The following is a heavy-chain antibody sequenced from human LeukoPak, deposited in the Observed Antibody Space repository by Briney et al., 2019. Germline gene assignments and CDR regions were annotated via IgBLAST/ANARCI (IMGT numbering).Heavy chain of an antibody. V-gene: IGHV3-23*01. Sequence: GGSLRLSCAASGFTFSGYAMSWVRQAPGKGLEWVSTISDNGGRTYYADSVKGRFTISRDNSKNTLFLQMNSLRAEDSAVYYCAREESTGYYGSGSYYGMDVWGQGTTVTVSS. CDR1: GFTFSGYA. CDR2: ISDNGGRT. J-gene: IGHJ6*02. D-gene: IGHD3-10*01. CDR3: AREESTGYYGSGSYYGMDV.